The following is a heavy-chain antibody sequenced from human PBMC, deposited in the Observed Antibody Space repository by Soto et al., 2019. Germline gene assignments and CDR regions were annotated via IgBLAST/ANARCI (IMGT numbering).Heavy chain of an antibody. CDR2: IYYSGST. D-gene: IGHD6-6*01. J-gene: IGHJ5*01. V-gene: IGHV4-31*03. CDR1: GGSISSGGYS. Sequence: SETLSLTCTVSGGSISSGGYSWTWIRQHPGKGLEWIGYIYYSGSTYFNPSLKSRLNISIDTSRNQFSLRLSSVTAADTAIYYCAREEATRIERRFDSWGQGTLVTVSS. CDR3: AREEATRIERRFDS.